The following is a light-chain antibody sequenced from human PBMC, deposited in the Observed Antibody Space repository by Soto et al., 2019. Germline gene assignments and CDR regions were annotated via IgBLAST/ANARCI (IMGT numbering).Light chain of an antibody. CDR1: QSVSIK. CDR3: QQYNRWLT. CDR2: DTS. Sequence: EIVMTQSPATVSLSPLERPRLSFRASQSVSIKLAWYQQKPGQAPRLLIYDTSTRATGIPARFSGSGSGTEFTLTISSLQSEDFAVYYCQQYNRWLTFGGGTKVDI. V-gene: IGKV3-15*01. J-gene: IGKJ4*01.